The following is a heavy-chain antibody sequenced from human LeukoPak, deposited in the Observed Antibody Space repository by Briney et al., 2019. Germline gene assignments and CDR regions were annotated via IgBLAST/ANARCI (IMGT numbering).Heavy chain of an antibody. D-gene: IGHD4-11*01. CDR1: GDSVSSSY. CDR3: ARSYSNYAFDY. V-gene: IGHV4-4*07. CDR2: IDATGTT. J-gene: IGHJ4*02. Sequence: PSETLSLTCTVSGDSVSSSYWSWIRQPAGKGLEWIGRIDATGTTNCNPSLKSRVTMSVDTSKNQFSLKLSSVTAADTAVYYCARSYSNYAFDYWGQGTLVTVSS.